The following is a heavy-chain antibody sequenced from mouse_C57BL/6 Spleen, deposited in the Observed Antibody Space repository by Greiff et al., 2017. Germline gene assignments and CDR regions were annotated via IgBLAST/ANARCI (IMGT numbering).Heavy chain of an antibody. D-gene: IGHD2-5*01. CDR2: IYPGSGNT. CDR1: GYTFTDYY. V-gene: IGHV1-76*01. CDR3: AREKSYYSDYVGAMDY. J-gene: IGHJ4*01. Sequence: VQLQQSGAELVRPGASVKLSCKASGYTFTDYYINWVKQRPGQGLEWIARIYPGSGNTYYNEKFKGKATLTAEKSSSTAYMQLSSLTSEDSAVYFCAREKSYYSDYVGAMDYWGQGTSVTVSS.